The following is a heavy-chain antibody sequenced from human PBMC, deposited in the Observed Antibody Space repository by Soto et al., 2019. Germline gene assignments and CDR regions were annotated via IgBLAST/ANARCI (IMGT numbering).Heavy chain of an antibody. V-gene: IGHV3-23*01. CDR3: EKKTETYYYYYGRDC. Sequence: GGSLRLSCAASGFTFSSYAMSWVRQAPGKGLEWVSAISGSGGSTYYADSVKVRFTISRDNSKNTLYLQMNSLRAEDTAVYYCEKKTETYYYYYGRDCWGQGTTVTVSS. CDR2: ISGSGGST. CDR1: GFTFSSYA. D-gene: IGHD1-1*01. J-gene: IGHJ6*02.